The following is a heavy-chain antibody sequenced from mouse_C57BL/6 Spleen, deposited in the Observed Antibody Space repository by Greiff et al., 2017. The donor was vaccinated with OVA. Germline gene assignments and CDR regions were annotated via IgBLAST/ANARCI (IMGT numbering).Heavy chain of an antibody. CDR1: GYTFTSYW. V-gene: IGHV1-55*01. Sequence: VQLQQPGAELVKPGASVKMSCKASGYTFTSYWITWVKQRPGQGLEWIGDIYPGSGSTNYNEKFKSKATLTVDTSSSTAYMQLSSLTSEDSAVYYGARAEADYSNPDDWGKGTTLTVSS. D-gene: IGHD2-5*01. CDR3: ARAEADYSNPDD. CDR2: IYPGSGST. J-gene: IGHJ2*01.